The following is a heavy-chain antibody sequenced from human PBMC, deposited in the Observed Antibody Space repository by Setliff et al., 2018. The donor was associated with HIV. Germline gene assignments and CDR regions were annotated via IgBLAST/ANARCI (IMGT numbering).Heavy chain of an antibody. Sequence: SETLSLTCTVSGASISSFYWSWIRQPPGKGLDWIGYIYYSGSTNYNPSLKSRVTMSVDTSKNRFSLKLNSVTAADTAAYYCARLNQQWLVRDSGSNWFDPWGQGILVTVS. CDR3: ARLNQQWLVRDSGSNWFDP. J-gene: IGHJ5*02. CDR1: GASISSFY. V-gene: IGHV4-59*08. D-gene: IGHD6-19*01. CDR2: IYYSGST.